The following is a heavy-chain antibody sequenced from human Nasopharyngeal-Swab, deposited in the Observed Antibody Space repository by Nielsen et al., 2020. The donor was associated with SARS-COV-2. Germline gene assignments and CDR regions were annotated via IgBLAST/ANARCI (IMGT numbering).Heavy chain of an antibody. J-gene: IGHJ6*03. CDR2: IYYSGST. CDR3: ARHGVIAVTYYYYYYMDV. CDR1: GGSISSYY. Sequence: GSLRLSCTVSGGSISSYYWSWIRQPPGKGLEWIGYIYYSGSTNYNPSLKSRVTISVDTSKNQFSLKLSSVTAADTAVYYCARHGVIAVTYYYYYYMDVWGKGTTVTVSS. D-gene: IGHD6-19*01. V-gene: IGHV4-59*08.